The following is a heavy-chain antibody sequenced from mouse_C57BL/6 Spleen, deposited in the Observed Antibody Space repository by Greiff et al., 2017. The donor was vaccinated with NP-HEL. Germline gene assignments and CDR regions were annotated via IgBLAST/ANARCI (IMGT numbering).Heavy chain of an antibody. Sequence: QVTLKVSGPGILQSSQTLSLTCSFSGFSLSTSGMGVSWIRQPSGKGLEWLAHIYWDDDKRYNPSLKSRLTISKDTSRNQVFLKITSVDTADTATYYCARSGGTTVVEYYAMDYWGQGTSVTVSS. CDR1: GFSLSTSGMG. CDR3: ARSGGTTVVEYYAMDY. J-gene: IGHJ4*01. D-gene: IGHD1-1*01. V-gene: IGHV8-12*01. CDR2: IYWDDDK.